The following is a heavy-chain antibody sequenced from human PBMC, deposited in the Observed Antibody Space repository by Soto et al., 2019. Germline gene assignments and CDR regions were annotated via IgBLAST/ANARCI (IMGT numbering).Heavy chain of an antibody. J-gene: IGHJ6*02. CDR1: GYTFTSYD. V-gene: IGHV1-8*01. Sequence: ASVKVSCKASGYTFTSYDIIWVRQATGQGLEWMGWMNPSTGNTDSAEKFQGRLTMTRDTSTSTVYMELSSLRSEDTAVYYCARDGDIVLVPAAEALYGMDVWGQGTTVTVSS. CDR2: MNPSTGNT. D-gene: IGHD2-2*01. CDR3: ARDGDIVLVPAAEALYGMDV.